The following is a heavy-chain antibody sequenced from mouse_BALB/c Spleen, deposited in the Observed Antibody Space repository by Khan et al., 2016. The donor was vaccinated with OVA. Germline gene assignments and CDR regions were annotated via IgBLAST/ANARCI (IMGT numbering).Heavy chain of an antibody. CDR3: ARSTYRYAFVY. CDR1: GDSITSGF. Sequence: EVKLLESGPSLVQPSQTLSLTCSVTGDSITSGFWSWIRKFPGNKLEYMGYMIYSGYTYYNPSLKGRFSITRHTSKNQYYLQLNSVTPEDTATYFCARSTYRYAFVYWGQGTLVTVSA. D-gene: IGHD2-14*01. J-gene: IGHJ3*01. V-gene: IGHV3-8*02. CDR2: MIYSGYT.